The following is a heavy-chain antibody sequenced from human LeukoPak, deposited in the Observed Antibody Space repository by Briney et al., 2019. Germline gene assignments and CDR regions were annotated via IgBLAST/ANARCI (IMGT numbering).Heavy chain of an antibody. CDR1: GGSFSGYY. CDR3: ARKLGY. D-gene: IGHD3-16*01. Sequence: PSETLSLTCAVYGGSFSGYYWSWIRRPPGKGLEWIGEINHSGSTNYNPSLKSRVTMSVDTSKNQFSLKLSSVTAADTAVYYCARKLGYWGQGTLVTVSS. J-gene: IGHJ4*02. CDR2: INHSGST. V-gene: IGHV4-34*01.